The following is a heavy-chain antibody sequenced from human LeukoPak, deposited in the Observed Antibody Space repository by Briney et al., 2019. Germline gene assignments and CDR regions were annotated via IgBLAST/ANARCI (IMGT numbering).Heavy chain of an antibody. CDR3: ARDPYDYVWGSYPYYFDY. D-gene: IGHD3-16*02. CDR2: ISYDGSNK. Sequence: GGSLRLSCAASGFTFSSYSMNWVHQAPGKGLEWVAVISYDGSNKYYADSVKGRFTISRDNSKNTLYLQMNSLRAEDTAVYYCARDPYDYVWGSYPYYFDYWGQGTLVTVSS. CDR1: GFTFSSYS. V-gene: IGHV3-30*03. J-gene: IGHJ4*02.